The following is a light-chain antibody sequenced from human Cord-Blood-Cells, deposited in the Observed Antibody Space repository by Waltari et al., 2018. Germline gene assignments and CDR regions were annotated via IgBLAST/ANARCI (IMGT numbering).Light chain of an antibody. CDR2: EDN. Sequence: NFMLTQPHSVSESPGKTVTISCTRSSGSIASTYVPWYLQRPGSSPTTVIYEDNQRPSGVPDRFSGSIDSSSNSASLTISGLKTEDEADYYCQSYDSSNWVFGGGTKLTVL. CDR3: QSYDSSNWV. J-gene: IGLJ3*02. V-gene: IGLV6-57*01. CDR1: SGSIASTY.